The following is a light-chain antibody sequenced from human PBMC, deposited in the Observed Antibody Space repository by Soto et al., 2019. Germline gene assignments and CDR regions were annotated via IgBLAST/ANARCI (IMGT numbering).Light chain of an antibody. CDR1: SSDVGGYNY. V-gene: IGLV2-8*01. J-gene: IGLJ2*01. CDR2: EVS. CDR3: SSYAGSNNEEV. Sequence: QSALTQPPSASGSPGQSVTISCTGTSSDVGGYNYVSWYQQHPGKAPKLMIYEVSKRPSGVPDRFSGSKSGNTASLTVSGLQAEDEADYYCSSYAGSNNEEVFGGGTKLTVL.